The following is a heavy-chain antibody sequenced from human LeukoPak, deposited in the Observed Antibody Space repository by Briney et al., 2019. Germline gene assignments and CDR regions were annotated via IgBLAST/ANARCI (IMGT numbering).Heavy chain of an antibody. V-gene: IGHV3-30-3*01. CDR2: ISYDGSNK. CDR1: GFTFSSYA. J-gene: IGHJ4*02. Sequence: GGSLRLSCAASGFTFSSYAMHWVRQAPGKGLEWVAVISYDGSNKYYADSVKGRFTISRDNSKNTLYLQMNSLRAEDTAVYYCARDHGSGWFTRFDYWGQGTLVTVSS. CDR3: ARDHGSGWFTRFDY. D-gene: IGHD6-19*01.